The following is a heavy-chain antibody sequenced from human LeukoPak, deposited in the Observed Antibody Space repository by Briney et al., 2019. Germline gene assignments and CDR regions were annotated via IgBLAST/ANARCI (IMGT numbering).Heavy chain of an antibody. CDR3: ARGRPDYYYYYYMDV. CDR1: GYTFTSYD. J-gene: IGHJ6*03. V-gene: IGHV1-8*03. Sequence: ASVKVSCKASGYTFTSYDINWVRQATGQGLEWIGWMNPNSGNTGYAQKFQGRVTITRNTSISTAYMELSSLRSEDTAVYYCARGRPDYYYYYYMDVWGKGTTVTVSS. CDR2: MNPNSGNT.